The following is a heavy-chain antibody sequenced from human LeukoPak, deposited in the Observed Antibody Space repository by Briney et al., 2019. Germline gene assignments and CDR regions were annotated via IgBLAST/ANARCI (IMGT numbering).Heavy chain of an antibody. V-gene: IGHV1-8*03. CDR3: ARSVYNYGPGADY. D-gene: IGHD5-12*01. Sequence: ASVKVSCKASGYTFTSYDINWVRQGTGQGLERMGWMNPNSGNTGYAQKFQGRVTITRNTSISTAYMELSSLRSEDTAVYYCARSVYNYGPGADYWGQGTLVTVSS. J-gene: IGHJ4*02. CDR2: MNPNSGNT. CDR1: GYTFTSYD.